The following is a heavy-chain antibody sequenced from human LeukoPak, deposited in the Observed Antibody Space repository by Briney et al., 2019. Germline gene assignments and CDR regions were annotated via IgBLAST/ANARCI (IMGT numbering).Heavy chain of an antibody. V-gene: IGHV3-23*01. D-gene: IGHD2-15*01. J-gene: IGHJ4*02. CDR2: ISGSGGST. CDR3: ARVKRDCSGGTCYSYDY. Sequence: GGSLRLSCATSGFTFSSYAMSWVRQAPGKGLEWVSAISGSGGSTYYADSVKGRFTISRDNSKNTLYLQMNSLRAEDTAVYYCARVKRDCSGGTCYSYDYWGQGTLVTVSS. CDR1: GFTFSSYA.